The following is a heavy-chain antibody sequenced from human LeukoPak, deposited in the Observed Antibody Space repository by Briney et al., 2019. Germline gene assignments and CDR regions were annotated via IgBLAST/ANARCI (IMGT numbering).Heavy chain of an antibody. CDR1: GGSISSGGYS. D-gene: IGHD6-13*01. J-gene: IGHJ6*03. CDR2: IYHSGST. V-gene: IGHV4-30-2*01. Sequence: PSQTLSLTCAVSGGSISSGGYSWSWIRQPPGKGLEWIGYIYHSGSTYYNPSLKSRVTISVDRSKNQFSLKLSSVTAADTAVYYCAREIPEVIIAAAGIGCYYMDVWGKGTTVTVSS. CDR3: AREIPEVIIAAAGIGCYYMDV.